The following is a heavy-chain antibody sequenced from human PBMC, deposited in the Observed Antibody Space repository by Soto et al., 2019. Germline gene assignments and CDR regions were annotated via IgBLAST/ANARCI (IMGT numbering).Heavy chain of an antibody. CDR2: ISAYNGNT. CDR3: ARVACGGDGYPSPYWFDP. J-gene: IGHJ5*02. Sequence: GSSVKVSCKASGYTFTSYGISWVRQAPGQGLEWMGWISAYNGNTNYAQKLQGRVTMTTDTSTSTAYMELRSLRSDDTAVYYCARVACGGDGYPSPYWFDPWGQGTLGTVYS. CDR1: GYTFTSYG. V-gene: IGHV1-18*04. D-gene: IGHD2-21*02.